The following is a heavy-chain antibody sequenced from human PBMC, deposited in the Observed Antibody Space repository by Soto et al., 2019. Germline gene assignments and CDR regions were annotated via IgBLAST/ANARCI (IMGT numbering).Heavy chain of an antibody. CDR2: IYPGDSDT. Sequence: PGESLKISCKGSGYSFTSYWIGWVRQMPGKGLEWMGIIYPGDSDTRYSPSFQGQVTISADKSISTAYLQWSSLKASDTAMYYCARPPGCSGGSCYSYYFDYWGQGTLVTVSS. CDR1: GYSFTSYW. J-gene: IGHJ4*02. V-gene: IGHV5-51*01. CDR3: ARPPGCSGGSCYSYYFDY. D-gene: IGHD2-15*01.